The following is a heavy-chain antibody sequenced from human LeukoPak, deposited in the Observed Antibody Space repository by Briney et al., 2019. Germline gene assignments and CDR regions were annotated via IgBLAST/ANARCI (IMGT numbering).Heavy chain of an antibody. CDR3: ARDLAWGAFDY. CDR1: GFTFSNHG. Sequence: GGSLRLSWAASGFTFSNHGMNWVGQAPGKGLEWLSDVSPPGGGTYYAHSEKGRFTISRDDSKNTLSLQMTSLRVEETAVYYCARDLAWGAFDYWGQGTLVTVSS. V-gene: IGHV3-23*01. J-gene: IGHJ4*02. CDR2: VSPPGGGT. D-gene: IGHD7-27*01.